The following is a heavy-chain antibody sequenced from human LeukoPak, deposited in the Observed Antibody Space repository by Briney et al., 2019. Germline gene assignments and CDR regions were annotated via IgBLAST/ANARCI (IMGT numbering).Heavy chain of an antibody. CDR3: ARSGYQLLWVQYYYGMDV. Sequence: ASVKDSCKASGYTFTSYDINWVRQATGQGLEWMGWMNPNSGNTGYAQKFQGRVTMTRNTSISTAYMELSSLRSEDTAVYYCARSGYQLLWVQYYYGMDVWGQGTTVTVSS. J-gene: IGHJ6*02. CDR1: GYTFTSYD. D-gene: IGHD2-2*01. V-gene: IGHV1-8*01. CDR2: MNPNSGNT.